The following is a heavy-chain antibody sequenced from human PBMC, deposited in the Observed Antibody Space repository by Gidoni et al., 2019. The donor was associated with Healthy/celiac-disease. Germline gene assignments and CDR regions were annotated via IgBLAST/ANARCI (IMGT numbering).Heavy chain of an antibody. CDR3: ARDRVTHFDY. CDR2: ISSSSSYI. D-gene: IGHD4-4*01. V-gene: IGHV3-21*01. Sequence: EVQLVESGGGLVKPGGSLRLSCAASGFTFSSYSMNWVRQAPGKGLEWVSSISSSSSYIYYADSVKGRFTISRDNAKNSLYLQMNSLRAEDTAVCYCARDRVTHFDYWGQGTLVTVSS. J-gene: IGHJ4*02. CDR1: GFTFSSYS.